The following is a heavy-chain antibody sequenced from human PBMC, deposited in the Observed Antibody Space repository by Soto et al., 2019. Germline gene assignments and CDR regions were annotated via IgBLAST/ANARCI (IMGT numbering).Heavy chain of an antibody. Sequence: PGGSLRLSCAASGFTVSSNYMSWVRQAPGKGLEWVSVIYSGGSTYYADSVKGRFIISRDNSKNTLCLQMNSLRAEDTAVYYCASGTKYYFDYWGQGTLVTVSS. V-gene: IGHV3-66*01. CDR1: GFTVSSNY. CDR3: ASGTKYYFDY. D-gene: IGHD2-2*01. J-gene: IGHJ4*02. CDR2: IYSGGST.